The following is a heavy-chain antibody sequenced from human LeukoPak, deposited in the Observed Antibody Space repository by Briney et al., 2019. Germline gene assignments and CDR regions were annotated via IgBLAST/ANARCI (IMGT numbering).Heavy chain of an antibody. CDR3: TTDPQIYCSSTSCYP. V-gene: IGHV3-15*01. CDR1: GFTFSNAW. D-gene: IGHD2-2*01. Sequence: GGSLRLSCAASGFTFSNAWMSWVRQAPGKGLEWVGRIKSKSDGRPTDYAAPVKAKFAISRDDSKNTLYLQMNSLKTEDTAVYYCTTDPQIYCSSTSCYPWGQGTLVTVSS. J-gene: IGHJ5*02. CDR2: IKSKSDGRPT.